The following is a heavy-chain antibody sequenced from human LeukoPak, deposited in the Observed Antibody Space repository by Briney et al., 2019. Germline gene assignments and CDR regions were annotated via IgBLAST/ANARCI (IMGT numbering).Heavy chain of an antibody. CDR2: IIPILGIA. CDR3: AHGARGGMVGATNYYYGMDV. D-gene: IGHD1-26*01. CDR1: GGTFSSYA. Sequence: GASVKVSCKASGGTFSSYAISWVRQAPGQGLEWMGRIIPILGIANYAQKFQGRVTITADKSTSTAYMELSTLRSEETAVYYCAHGARGGMVGATNYYYGMDVWGQGTTVTVSS. V-gene: IGHV1-69*04. J-gene: IGHJ6*02.